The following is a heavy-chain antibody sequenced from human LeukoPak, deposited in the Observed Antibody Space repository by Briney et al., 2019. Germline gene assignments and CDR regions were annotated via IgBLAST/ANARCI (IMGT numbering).Heavy chain of an antibody. J-gene: IGHJ4*02. CDR3: ARDPFYFDY. CDR2: IKSDDT. Sequence: GASVKVSCKTSGDTYSDYYIHWVRQAPGQGLEWMGRIKSDDTTYAPKFQGRVTMTRDTSISTAYMELSRLRSDDTAVYYCARDPFYFDYWGQGTLVTVSS. V-gene: IGHV1-2*02. CDR1: GDTYSDYY.